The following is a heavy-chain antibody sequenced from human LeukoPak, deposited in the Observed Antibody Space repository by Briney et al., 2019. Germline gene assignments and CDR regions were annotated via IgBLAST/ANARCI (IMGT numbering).Heavy chain of an antibody. CDR2: IYSGGST. V-gene: IGHV3-66*02. J-gene: IGHJ4*02. CDR1: GFTVSSDY. CDR3: ARQKPISSGWGAVGY. Sequence: GGSLRLSCAASGFTVSSDYMSWVRQAPGKGLEWVSVIYSGGSTYYADSVKGRFTISRDNSKNTLYLQMNSLRAEDTAVYYCARQKPISSGWGAVGYWGQGTLVTVSS. D-gene: IGHD6-19*01.